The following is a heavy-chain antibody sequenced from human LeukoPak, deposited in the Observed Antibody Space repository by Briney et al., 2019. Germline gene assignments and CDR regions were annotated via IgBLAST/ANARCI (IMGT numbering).Heavy chain of an antibody. Sequence: SETLSLTCTVSGGSITNYYWSWVRQPPGKGLEWISYIYYSGTTNYNPSLKSRVTISVDTSENQFSLKVNSVTAADTAVYYCVRSRSGTYGWFDPWGQGTLVTVSS. J-gene: IGHJ5*02. V-gene: IGHV4-59*01. CDR2: IYYSGTT. D-gene: IGHD4-17*01. CDR1: GGSITNYY. CDR3: VRSRSGTYGWFDP.